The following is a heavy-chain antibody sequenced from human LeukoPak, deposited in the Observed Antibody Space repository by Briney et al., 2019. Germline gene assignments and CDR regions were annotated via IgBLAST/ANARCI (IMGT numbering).Heavy chain of an antibody. Sequence: ASVTVSFKASGYTFTDYYMHWVRQAPGQGLEWMGRINPNSGGTNYAQKFQGRVTMARDTSISTAYMELSGLRSDDTAVYYCAPELRISYYFVYWGQGTLVTVSS. CDR1: GYTFTDYY. V-gene: IGHV1-2*06. J-gene: IGHJ4*02. CDR2: INPNSGGT. D-gene: IGHD2-15*01. CDR3: APELRISYYFVY.